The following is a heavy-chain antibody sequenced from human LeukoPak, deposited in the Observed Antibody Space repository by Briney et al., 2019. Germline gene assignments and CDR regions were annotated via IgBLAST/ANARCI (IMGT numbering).Heavy chain of an antibody. CDR1: GFIFSSYN. V-gene: IGHV3-23*01. CDR3: AKSYDSSGYYPGY. D-gene: IGHD3-22*01. CDR2: LSGSGGRT. J-gene: IGHJ4*02. Sequence: GGSLRLSCAASGFIFSSYNMNWVRQAPGKGLEWVSALSGSGGRTYYADSVKGRFTISRDNSKNTLYLQMNSLRAEDTAVYYCAKSYDSSGYYPGYWGQGTLVTVSS.